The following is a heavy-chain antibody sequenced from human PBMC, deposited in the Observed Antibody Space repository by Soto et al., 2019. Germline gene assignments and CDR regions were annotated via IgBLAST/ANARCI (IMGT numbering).Heavy chain of an antibody. D-gene: IGHD1-26*01. Sequence: QPVGSLRLSCADSGFTFSRYEMNWVRQAPGKGLGWVSYISSSSSTLYYADSVKGRFTISRDNAKNSLYLQMNSLRAEDTAVYYCARGGSGSYFWYFDLWGRGTLVTVSS. CDR3: ARGGSGSYFWYFDL. J-gene: IGHJ2*01. CDR1: GFTFSRYE. CDR2: ISSSSSTL. V-gene: IGHV3-48*03.